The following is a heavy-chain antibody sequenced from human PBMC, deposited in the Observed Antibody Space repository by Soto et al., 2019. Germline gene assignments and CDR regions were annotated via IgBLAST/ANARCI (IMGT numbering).Heavy chain of an antibody. CDR2: ISGSGGST. CDR1: GHTFQNHA. D-gene: IGHD2-2*01. V-gene: IGHV3-23*01. CDR3: AKVSRGIGVVPAALN. Sequence: EVQLLESGGGSVQPGGSLSLSCVASGHTFQNHAITWVRQAPGKGLEWVSGISGSGGSTYYADSVRGRFTISRDDSKNTRYLQMSSLRAEDTAVYYCAKVSRGIGVVPAALNWGQGTRVSVSS. J-gene: IGHJ4*02.